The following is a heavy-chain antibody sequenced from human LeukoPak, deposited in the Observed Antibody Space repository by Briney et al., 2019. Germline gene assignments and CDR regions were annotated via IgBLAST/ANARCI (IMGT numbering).Heavy chain of an antibody. V-gene: IGHV4-34*01. J-gene: IGHJ4*02. CDR2: INHSGST. CDR1: GGSFSGCY. CDR3: ARGGAIAAAGIGGEDY. D-gene: IGHD6-13*01. Sequence: SETLSLTCAVYGGSFSGCYWSWIRQPPGKGLEWIGEINHSGSTNYNPSLKSRVTISVDTSKNQFSLKLSSVTAADTAVYYCARGGAIAAAGIGGEDYWGQGTLVTVSS.